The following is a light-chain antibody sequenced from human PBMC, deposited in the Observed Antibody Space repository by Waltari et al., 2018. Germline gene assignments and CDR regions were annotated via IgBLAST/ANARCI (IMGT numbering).Light chain of an antibody. CDR1: QTVDAY. V-gene: IGKV3-11*01. Sequence: EIVLTQSPPTLSLSPGERAPLSCRASQTVDAYLAWYQQRPGQAPRLLIYDTSNRATGIPDRFSGSGSETDFTLTISSLEPEDFAVYYCQQRRRWPLTFGGGSKVEI. CDR2: DTS. CDR3: QQRRRWPLT. J-gene: IGKJ4*01.